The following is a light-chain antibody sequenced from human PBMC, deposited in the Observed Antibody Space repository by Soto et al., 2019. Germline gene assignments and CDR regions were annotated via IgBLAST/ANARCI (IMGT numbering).Light chain of an antibody. CDR2: FAS. V-gene: IGKV3-15*01. J-gene: IGKJ4*01. Sequence: EIVMTQSPATLSVSPGEKATLSCRASQTISNKLAWYQQKPGQAPRLLIYFASTRATGIPARFSGSGSGTEFTLTISSLQSEDFAVYYCQQYNQWPLTFGGGTKAE. CDR1: QTISNK. CDR3: QQYNQWPLT.